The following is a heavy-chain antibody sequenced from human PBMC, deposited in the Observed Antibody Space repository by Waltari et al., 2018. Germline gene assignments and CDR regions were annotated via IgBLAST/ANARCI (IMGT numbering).Heavy chain of an antibody. J-gene: IGHJ4*02. D-gene: IGHD3-22*01. CDR3: ATSRSTAYYSLYYFDY. CDR1: SASLSHFY. V-gene: IGHV4-59*08. Sequence: QVQLQESGPGLVKPSETLSLTCPVSSASLSHFYWTWIRQPPGRGLEWSAYIHYSAGTKYNPSLESRVTMSVDTSKNQFSLNLTSVTAADTAVYYCATSRSTAYYSLYYFDYWGQGTPVTV. CDR2: IHYSAGT.